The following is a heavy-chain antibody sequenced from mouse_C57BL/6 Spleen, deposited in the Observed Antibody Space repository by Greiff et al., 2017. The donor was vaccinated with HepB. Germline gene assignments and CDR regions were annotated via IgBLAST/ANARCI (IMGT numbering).Heavy chain of an antibody. CDR2: IWTGGGT. Sequence: QVQLQESGPGLVAPSQSLSITCTVSGFSLTSYAISWVRQPPGKGLEWLGVIWTGGGTNYNSALKSRLSISKDNSKSQVFLKMNSLQTDDTARYYCATDYYGSSYGRGFYYAMDYWGQGTSVTVSS. CDR3: ATDYYGSSYGRGFYYAMDY. D-gene: IGHD1-1*01. J-gene: IGHJ4*01. CDR1: GFSLTSYA. V-gene: IGHV2-9-1*01.